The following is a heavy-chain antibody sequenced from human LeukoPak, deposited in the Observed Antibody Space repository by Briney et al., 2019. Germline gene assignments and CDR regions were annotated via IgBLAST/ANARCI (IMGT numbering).Heavy chain of an antibody. CDR3: ARAKLNDFLDY. CDR2: INWNSGII. CDR1: GFTFSSYG. V-gene: IGHV3-9*01. J-gene: IGHJ4*02. Sequence: GGSLRLSCAASGFTFSSYGMHWVRQVPGKGLEWVSGINWNSGIIGYADSVRGRFTISRDNAKNSLFLQMNSLRAEDTAVYYCARAKLNDFLDYWGQGTLVTVSS. D-gene: IGHD3-3*01.